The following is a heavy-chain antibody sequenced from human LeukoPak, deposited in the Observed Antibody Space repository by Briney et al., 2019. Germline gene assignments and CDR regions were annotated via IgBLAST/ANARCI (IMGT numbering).Heavy chain of an antibody. V-gene: IGHV4-34*01. J-gene: IGHJ6*02. Sequence: SETLSLTCAVYGGSFSGYYWSWIRQPPGKGLEWIGEINHSGSTNYNPSLKSRVTISVDTSKNQFSLKLSSVTAADTAVYYCARFPRPIITGTWYGMDVWGQGTTVTVPS. D-gene: IGHD1-20*01. CDR2: INHSGST. CDR3: ARFPRPIITGTWYGMDV. CDR1: GGSFSGYY.